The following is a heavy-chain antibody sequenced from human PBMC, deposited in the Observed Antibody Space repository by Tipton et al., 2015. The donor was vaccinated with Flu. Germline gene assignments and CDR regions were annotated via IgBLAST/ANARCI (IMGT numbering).Heavy chain of an antibody. CDR3: VRGPHIIRGGRPVS. CDR2: INPNTGGT. Sequence: QLVQSGAEVKKPGASVKVSCTASGFTFIDYHIHWVRQAPGQGLEWLGWINPNTGGTKYAQKFQGRVTLTRDASISSAYVELTALGFDDTAISYCVRGPHIIRGGRPVSWGQGTLVTVSS. V-gene: IGHV1-2*02. J-gene: IGHJ5*02. D-gene: IGHD3-10*01. CDR1: GFTFIDYH.